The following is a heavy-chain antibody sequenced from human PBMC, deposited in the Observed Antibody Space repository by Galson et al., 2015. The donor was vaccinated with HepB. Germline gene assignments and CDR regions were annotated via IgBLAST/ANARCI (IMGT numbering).Heavy chain of an antibody. CDR1: GYTFTSYG. CDR2: ISAYNGNT. D-gene: IGHD2-15*01. J-gene: IGHJ4*02. V-gene: IGHV1-18*01. CDR3: ARDRGGYCSGGSCYPGAD. Sequence: SVKVSCKASGYTFTSYGISWVRQAPGQGLEWMGWISAYNGNTNYAQKLQGRVTMTTDTSTSTAYMELRSLRSDDTAVYYCARDRGGYCSGGSCYPGADWGQGTLVTGSA.